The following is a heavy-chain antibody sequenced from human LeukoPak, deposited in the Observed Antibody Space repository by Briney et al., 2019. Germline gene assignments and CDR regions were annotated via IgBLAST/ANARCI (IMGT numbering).Heavy chain of an antibody. CDR1: GFTFSSYW. V-gene: IGHV3-7*03. CDR3: ARDQLRNWSLGY. CDR2: IKQDGREK. D-gene: IGHD1-20*01. Sequence: GGSLRLSCAASGFTFSSYWMSWVRQAPAKGLDGVANIKQDGREKYYVDGVKGRFTTSRDNAKNSLYLQMNSLRDEATAVYYCARDQLRNWSLGYWGQGTLVTVSS. J-gene: IGHJ4*02.